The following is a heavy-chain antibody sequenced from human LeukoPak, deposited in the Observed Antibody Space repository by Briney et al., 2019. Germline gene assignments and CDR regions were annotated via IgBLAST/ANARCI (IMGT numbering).Heavy chain of an antibody. CDR2: INPNSGGT. D-gene: IGHD2-2*01. J-gene: IGHJ4*02. CDR3: ARSCSSTSCHLGYFDY. CDR1: GYTLTGYY. V-gene: IGHV1-2*02. Sequence: ASVKVSCKASGYTLTGYYMHWVRQAPGQGLEWMGWINPNSGGTNYAQKFQGRVTMTRDTSISTAYMELSRLRSDDTAVYYCARSCSSTSCHLGYFDYWGQGTLVAVSS.